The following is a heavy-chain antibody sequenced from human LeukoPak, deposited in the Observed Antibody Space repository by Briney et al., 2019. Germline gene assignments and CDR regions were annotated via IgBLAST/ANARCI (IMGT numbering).Heavy chain of an antibody. J-gene: IGHJ4*02. CDR2: IGGNGGGT. CDR1: GFTFSSFP. D-gene: IGHD4-11*01. Sequence: GGSLRLSCAASGFTFSSFPMSWVRQAPGTGLEWVSTIGGNGGGTYYADSVKGRFIISRDNSKNTLYLQMNSLRAEDTAEYFCAKERATTTSFDYWGQGTLVTVSS. V-gene: IGHV3-23*01. CDR3: AKERATTTSFDY.